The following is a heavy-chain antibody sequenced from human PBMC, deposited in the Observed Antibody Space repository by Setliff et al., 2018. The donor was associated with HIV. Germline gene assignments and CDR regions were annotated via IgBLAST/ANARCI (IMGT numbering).Heavy chain of an antibody. D-gene: IGHD4-17*01. CDR3: AGASLRCHLDY. CDR1: GVSISSVSYY. V-gene: IGHV4-61*02. CDR2: IYTSGST. Sequence: TCTVSGVSISSVSYYWSWIRQPAGKGLEWIGRIYTSGSTNYNPSLKSRVTISVDTSKNQFSLKLSSVTAADTAVYYCAGASLRCHLDYWGQGTLVT. J-gene: IGHJ4*02.